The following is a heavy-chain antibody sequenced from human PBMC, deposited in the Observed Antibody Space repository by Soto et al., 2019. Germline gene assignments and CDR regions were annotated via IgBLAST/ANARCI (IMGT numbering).Heavy chain of an antibody. V-gene: IGHV3-23*01. D-gene: IGHD3-22*01. Sequence: GGSLRLSCAASGFTFSSYAMSWVRQAPGKGLEWVSAISGSGGSTYYADSVKGRFTISRDNSKNTLYLQMNSLRAEDTAVYYCAKDLSAYYYDSSGYSDYWGQGTLVTVSS. CDR3: AKDLSAYYYDSSGYSDY. J-gene: IGHJ4*02. CDR2: ISGSGGST. CDR1: GFTFSSYA.